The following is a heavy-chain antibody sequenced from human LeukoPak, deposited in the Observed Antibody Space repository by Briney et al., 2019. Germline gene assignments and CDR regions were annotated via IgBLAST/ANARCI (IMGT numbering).Heavy chain of an antibody. CDR3: ARSGYGVAFDI. Sequence: GGSLRLPCVASGFTFSSYAMSWVRQAPGKGLEWVSAISGSGVTTHYAGSVKGRFSISRDNSKNTLYLQMNSLRAEDTAVYYCARSGYGVAFDIWGQGTMVTVSS. J-gene: IGHJ3*02. D-gene: IGHD5-12*01. V-gene: IGHV3-23*01. CDR1: GFTFSSYA. CDR2: ISGSGVTT.